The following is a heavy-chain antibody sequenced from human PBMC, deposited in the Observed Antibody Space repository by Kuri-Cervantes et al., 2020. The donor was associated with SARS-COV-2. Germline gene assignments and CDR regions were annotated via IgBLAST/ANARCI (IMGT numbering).Heavy chain of an antibody. V-gene: IGHV1-46*01. Sequence: ASVKVSCKASGYTFTSYYMHWVRQAPGQGLEWMGIINPSGGSTSNAQKCQGRVTMTRDTSTSTVYMGLSSLRSEDTAVYYCARGGLTYYYDSSEPTPFDYWGQGTLVTVSS. CDR3: ARGGLTYYYDSSEPTPFDY. J-gene: IGHJ4*02. D-gene: IGHD3-22*01. CDR1: GYTFTSYY. CDR2: INPSGGST.